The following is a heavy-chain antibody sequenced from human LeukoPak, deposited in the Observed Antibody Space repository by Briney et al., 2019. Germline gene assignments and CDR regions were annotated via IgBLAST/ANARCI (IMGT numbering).Heavy chain of an antibody. V-gene: IGHV3-23*01. D-gene: IGHD3-10*01. Sequence: PGGSLRLSCAASGFTFSSYAMSWFRQAPGKGLEWVSAISGSGGSTYYADSVKGRFTIFRDNSKNTLYLQMNSLRAEDTAVYYCAKDLDQLLWFGELSSRVAFDIWGQGTMVTVSS. CDR1: GFTFSSYA. CDR2: ISGSGGST. CDR3: AKDLDQLLWFGELSSRVAFDI. J-gene: IGHJ3*02.